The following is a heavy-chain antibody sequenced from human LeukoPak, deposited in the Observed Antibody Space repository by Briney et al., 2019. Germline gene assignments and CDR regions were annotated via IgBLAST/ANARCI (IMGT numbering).Heavy chain of an antibody. CDR3: ARGCSSTSCPVDY. CDR1: GGSISSGDYY. J-gene: IGHJ4*02. CDR2: IYYSGST. D-gene: IGHD2-2*01. Sequence: PSQTLSLTCPVSGGSISSGDYYWSWIRQPPGKGLEWIGYIYYSGSTYYNPSLKSRVTISVDTSKNQFSLKLSSVTAADTAVYYCARGCSSTSCPVDYWGQGTLVTVSS. V-gene: IGHV4-30-4*08.